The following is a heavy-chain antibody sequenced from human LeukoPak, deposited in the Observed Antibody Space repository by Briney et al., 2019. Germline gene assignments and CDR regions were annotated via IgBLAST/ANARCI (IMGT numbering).Heavy chain of an antibody. CDR1: GFTFRNYA. Sequence: GCSLRLSCAASGFTFRNYALSWVGQAPGKELEGVSGFKESGGSTSYAESVKGRFTISRDISKNTMYLQMDSLRAEDTAVYYCAKVYASGWSYFASWGQGTLVTVSS. J-gene: IGHJ4*02. CDR3: AKVYASGWSYFAS. V-gene: IGHV3-23*01. CDR2: FKESGGST. D-gene: IGHD6-19*01.